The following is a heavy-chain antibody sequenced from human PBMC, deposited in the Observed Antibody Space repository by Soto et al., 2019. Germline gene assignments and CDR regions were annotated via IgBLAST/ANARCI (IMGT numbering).Heavy chain of an antibody. CDR1: GGSISSSSYY. Sequence: SETLSLTCTVSGGSISSSSYYWGWIRQPPGKGLEWVGSIYYSGSTYYNPSLKSRVTISVDTSKNQFSLKLGSVTAADTAVYYCARHVGVLTGYYKHYYYMDVWGKGTTVTVSS. CDR2: IYYSGST. D-gene: IGHD3-9*01. CDR3: ARHVGVLTGYYKHYYYMDV. V-gene: IGHV4-39*01. J-gene: IGHJ6*03.